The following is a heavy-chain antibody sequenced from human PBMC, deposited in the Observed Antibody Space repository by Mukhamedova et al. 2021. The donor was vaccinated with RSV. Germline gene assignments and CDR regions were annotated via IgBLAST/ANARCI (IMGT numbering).Heavy chain of an antibody. V-gene: IGHV4-59*01. J-gene: IGHJ4*01. CDR2: IYYSGTT. CDR1: IGSYY. CDR3: ARAESEIRYFY. D-gene: IGHD3-9*01. Sequence: IGSYYWTWIRQPPGKGLEWIGNIYYSGTTNYNPSLKSRVTISLDTSKSQFSLKVTSVTAADTAMYYCARAESEIRYFYWG.